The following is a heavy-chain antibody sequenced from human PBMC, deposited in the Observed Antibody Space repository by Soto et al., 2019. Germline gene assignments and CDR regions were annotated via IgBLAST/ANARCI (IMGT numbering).Heavy chain of an antibody. D-gene: IGHD3-3*01. CDR1: GGSVSSGSYY. CDR2: IYYSGST. V-gene: IGHV4-61*01. CDR3: ARTPYDFRVPNNWYDP. J-gene: IGHJ5*02. Sequence: QVQLQESGPGLVEPSETLSLTCTVSGGSVSSGSYYWSWIRQPPGKGLEWIGYIYYSGSTNYNPSLKSRVTISVDTSKNQFSLKLSSVTAADTAVYYCARTPYDFRVPNNWYDPWGQGTLVTVSS.